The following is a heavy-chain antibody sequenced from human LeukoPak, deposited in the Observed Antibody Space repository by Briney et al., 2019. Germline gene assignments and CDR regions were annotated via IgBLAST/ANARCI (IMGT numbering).Heavy chain of an antibody. CDR2: ISGSGGST. D-gene: IGHD6-13*01. CDR1: GFTFSSYG. Sequence: GGSLRLSCAASGFTFSSYGMSWVRQAPGKGLEWVSAISGSGGSTYYADSVKGRFTISRDNSKNTLYLQMNSLRAEDTAVYYCAKVYSSSWAYYYYYYMDVWGKGTTVTISS. J-gene: IGHJ6*03. V-gene: IGHV3-23*01. CDR3: AKVYSSSWAYYYYYYMDV.